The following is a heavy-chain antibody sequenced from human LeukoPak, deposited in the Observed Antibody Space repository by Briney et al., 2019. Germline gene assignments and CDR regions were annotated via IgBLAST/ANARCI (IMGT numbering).Heavy chain of an antibody. CDR3: ARERQDSVIHSGAFDI. V-gene: IGHV3-30*04. CDR2: IASDGSHT. Sequence: PGGTLRLSCAVSGFTFSNYFMHWVRQPPGKGLEWVADIASDGSHTFYAESVRGRFTISRDNYKNTLYLQMNSLRAEDTAVYFCARERQDSVIHSGAFDIWGQGTMVTVSS. J-gene: IGHJ3*02. D-gene: IGHD2-21*02. CDR1: GFTFSNYF.